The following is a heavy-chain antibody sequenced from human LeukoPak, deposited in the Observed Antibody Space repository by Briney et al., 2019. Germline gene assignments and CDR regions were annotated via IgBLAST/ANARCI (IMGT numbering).Heavy chain of an antibody. CDR2: IYSGGRT. D-gene: IGHD3-22*01. CDR1: GFIVSSIY. Sequence: GGSLRLSCAVSGFIVSSIYMTWVRQAPGKGLEWVSVIYSGGRTYYADSVKGRFTTSRDNSKNTLYLQTNSLRAEDTAVYYCARAPDGYEAFDIWGQGTMVTVSS. V-gene: IGHV3-66*01. J-gene: IGHJ3*02. CDR3: ARAPDGYEAFDI.